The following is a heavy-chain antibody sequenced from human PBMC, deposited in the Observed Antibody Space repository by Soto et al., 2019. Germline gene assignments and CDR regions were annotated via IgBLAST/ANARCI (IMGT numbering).Heavy chain of an antibody. Sequence: GGSLRLSCAASGFTFSSYAMSWVRQAPGKGLEWVSAISGSGGSTYYADSVKGRFTISRDNSKNTLDLQMNSLRAEDTAVYYCAKDRNPMGPYYYYGMDVWGQGTTVTVSS. CDR1: GFTFSSYA. D-gene: IGHD3-10*01. CDR2: ISGSGGST. V-gene: IGHV3-23*01. J-gene: IGHJ6*02. CDR3: AKDRNPMGPYYYYGMDV.